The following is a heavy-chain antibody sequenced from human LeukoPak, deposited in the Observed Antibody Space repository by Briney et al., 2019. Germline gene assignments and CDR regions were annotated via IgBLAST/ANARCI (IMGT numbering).Heavy chain of an antibody. J-gene: IGHJ4*02. CDR1: GLSFSFYA. V-gene: IGHV3-23*01. D-gene: IGHD1-1*01. Sequence: GGSLRLSCAASGLSFSFYAMSWVRQAPGKGLEWVSSISGGGAGTYYADSVRGRFTISRDNSKNTLYLQMNSLRAEDTALYYCAKDFVRYNIQFDCWGQGALVTVSS. CDR2: ISGGGAGT. CDR3: AKDFVRYNIQFDC.